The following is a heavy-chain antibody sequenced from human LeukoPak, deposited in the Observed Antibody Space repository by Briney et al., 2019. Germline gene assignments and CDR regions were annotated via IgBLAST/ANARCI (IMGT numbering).Heavy chain of an antibody. CDR1: GGSISSSSYY. V-gene: IGHV4-39*01. J-gene: IGHJ6*03. CDR2: IYYSGST. D-gene: IGHD3-10*01. Sequence: PSETLSLTCTVSGGSISSSSYYWGWIRQPPGKGLEWIGSIYYSGSTYDNPSLKSRVTISVDTSKNPFSLKLSSVTAADTAVYYCARHGYYYGSPSYYNYMDVWGKGTTVTVSS. CDR3: ARHGYYYGSPSYYNYMDV.